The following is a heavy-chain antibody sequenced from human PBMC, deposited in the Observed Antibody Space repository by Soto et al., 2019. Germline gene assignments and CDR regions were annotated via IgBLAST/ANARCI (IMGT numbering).Heavy chain of an antibody. Sequence: GGSLRLSCAASGFTFSDYYMSWIRQAPGKGLEWVSYISSSGSTIYYADSVKGRFTISRDNAKNSLYLQMNSLRAEDTAVYYCARVARLGGAAEIQTLDYWGQGTLVTVSS. CDR3: ARVARLGGAAEIQTLDY. V-gene: IGHV3-11*01. CDR1: GFTFSDYY. D-gene: IGHD6-13*01. J-gene: IGHJ4*02. CDR2: ISSSGSTI.